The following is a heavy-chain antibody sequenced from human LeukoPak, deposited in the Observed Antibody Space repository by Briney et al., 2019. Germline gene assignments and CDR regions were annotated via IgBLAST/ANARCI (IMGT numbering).Heavy chain of an antibody. Sequence: SETLSLTCTVSGGSISSSSYYWGWIRQPPGKGLEWIGIIYYSGSTYYNPSLKSRVTISVDTSKNQFSLKLSFVTAADTAVYYCARLSIRAAAGTYWGQGTLVTVSS. CDR1: GGSISSSSYY. CDR2: IYYSGST. J-gene: IGHJ4*02. CDR3: ARLSIRAAAGTY. V-gene: IGHV4-39*07. D-gene: IGHD6-13*01.